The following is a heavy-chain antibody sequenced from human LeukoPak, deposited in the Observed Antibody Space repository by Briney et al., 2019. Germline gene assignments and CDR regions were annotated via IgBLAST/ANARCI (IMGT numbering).Heavy chain of an antibody. J-gene: IGHJ4*02. CDR1: AGSIGSSIYY. CDR3: AREDGCTNGVCYSGIDY. CDR2: IYYSGST. Sequence: SETLSLTCTVSAGSIGSSIYYCDWIRQPPGKGLEWIGYIYYSGSTNYNPSLKSRVTISVDTSKNQFSLKLSSVTAADTAVYYCAREDGCTNGVCYSGIDYWGQGTLVTVSS. D-gene: IGHD2-8*01. V-gene: IGHV4-61*01.